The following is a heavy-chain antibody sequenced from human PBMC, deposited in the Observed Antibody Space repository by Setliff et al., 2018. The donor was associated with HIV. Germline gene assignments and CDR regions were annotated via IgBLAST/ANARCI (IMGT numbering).Heavy chain of an antibody. V-gene: IGHV4-39*02. CDR2: IYYGGST. CDR1: GGSINRPTHH. D-gene: IGHD3-3*01. Sequence: SETLSLTCNVSGGSINRPTHHWGWVRQPPGKGLEWLGNIYYGGSTSYNPSLKGRVIMSVDTSKNRFSLRLSSVSAADTAVYYCARTSYNFWGGPDSWGQGTLVTVSS. J-gene: IGHJ4*02. CDR3: ARTSYNFWGGPDS.